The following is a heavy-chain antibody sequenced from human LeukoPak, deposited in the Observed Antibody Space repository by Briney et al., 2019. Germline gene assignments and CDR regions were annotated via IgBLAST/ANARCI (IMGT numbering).Heavy chain of an antibody. D-gene: IGHD3-10*01. J-gene: IGHJ4*02. V-gene: IGHV3-21*01. Sequence: GGSLRLSCAASGFTFSSYSMNWVRQAPGKGLEWVSSISRSSSFIYYADSVKGRFTISRDNAENSLYLQMNSLRAEDTAVYYCARDRVSGLLWFGELRGAFDYWGQGTLVTVSS. CDR1: GFTFSSYS. CDR2: ISRSSSFI. CDR3: ARDRVSGLLWFGELRGAFDY.